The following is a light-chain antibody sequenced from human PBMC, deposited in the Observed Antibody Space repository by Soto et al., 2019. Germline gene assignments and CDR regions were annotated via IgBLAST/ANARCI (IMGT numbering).Light chain of an antibody. J-gene: IGKJ5*01. Sequence: EMVVTQCPAILSVSPGESATLSCRASQSVKSNYLAWYQQHPGQPPRLLIYGISTRATGMPARFSGSGSGTEFSLTISSLKSEDFAVYYCQQYSKWPITLGQGTRLEIK. CDR1: QSVKSN. CDR2: GIS. CDR3: QQYSKWPIT. V-gene: IGKV3-15*01.